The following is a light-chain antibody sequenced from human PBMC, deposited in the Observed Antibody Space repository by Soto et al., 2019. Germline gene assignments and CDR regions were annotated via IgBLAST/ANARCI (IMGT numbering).Light chain of an antibody. CDR3: CSYAGSSTFMV. Sequence: QSVLTQPASVSGSPGQSITISCTGTSSDVGSYNLVSWYQQHPGKAPKLMIYEDTKRPSGVSNRFSGSKSGNTASLTISGLQAEDEADYYCCSYAGSSTFMVFGGGTQLTVL. CDR1: SSDVGSYNL. V-gene: IGLV2-23*02. CDR2: EDT. J-gene: IGLJ2*01.